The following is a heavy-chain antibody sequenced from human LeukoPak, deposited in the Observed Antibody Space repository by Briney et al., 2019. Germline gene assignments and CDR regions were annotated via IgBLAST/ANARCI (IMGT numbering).Heavy chain of an antibody. CDR3: ARLLGAAAAPFDY. Sequence: GESLKISCEGSGYSFTNYWIGWVRQMPGKGLDWMGVINPSDSDARYSPSFQGQVTISADKSISTAYLQWSSLKASDTAMYYCARLLGAAAAPFDYWGQGTLVTVSS. V-gene: IGHV5-51*01. J-gene: IGHJ4*02. CDR1: GYSFTNYW. D-gene: IGHD6-13*01. CDR2: INPSDSDA.